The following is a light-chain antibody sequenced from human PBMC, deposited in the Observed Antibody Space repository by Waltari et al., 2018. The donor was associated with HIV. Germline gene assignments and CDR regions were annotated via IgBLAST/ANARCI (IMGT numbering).Light chain of an antibody. CDR3: QQYYSTSRT. Sequence: DIVMTQSPDSLAVSLGERATINCKSSQSVLYSSNNKNYLAWYQQKPGQPPKLLIYWASTRESGVPDRFSGRGSGTDFTLTISSLQAEDVAVYYCQQYYSTSRTFGKGTKVEIK. CDR1: QSVLYSSNNKNY. CDR2: WAS. J-gene: IGKJ1*01. V-gene: IGKV4-1*01.